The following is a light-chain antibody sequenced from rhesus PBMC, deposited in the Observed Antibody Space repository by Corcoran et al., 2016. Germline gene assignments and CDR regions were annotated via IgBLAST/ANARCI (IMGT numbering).Light chain of an antibody. CDR1: QSVSSN. Sequence: EIVLTQSPATLSVSPGERATLSCRASQSVSSNLAWYQQKPGQAPRLIIDDGSNRATGIPDRFSVSGAVTDFTLSIRSLEPEDVGVYYCLQESSWPLTFGGGTKVEIK. CDR2: DGS. J-gene: IGKJ4*01. V-gene: IGKV3-35*01. CDR3: LQESSWPLT.